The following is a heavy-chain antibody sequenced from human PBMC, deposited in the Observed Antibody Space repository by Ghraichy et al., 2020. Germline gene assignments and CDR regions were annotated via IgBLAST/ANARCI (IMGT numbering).Heavy chain of an antibody. CDR2: IAVSDDFT. CDR1: GFTFSSCA. J-gene: IGHJ4*02. Sequence: GGSLRLSCAASGFTFSSCAMAWVRQAPGKGLEWVTLIAVSDDFTYYADSVKGRFTISRDNSQKMLFLQMNSLRAEDTAVYFCAKARCSGYGCDYFDYWGQGTLVSVSS. CDR3: AKARCSGYGCDYFDY. V-gene: IGHV3-23*01. D-gene: IGHD5-12*01.